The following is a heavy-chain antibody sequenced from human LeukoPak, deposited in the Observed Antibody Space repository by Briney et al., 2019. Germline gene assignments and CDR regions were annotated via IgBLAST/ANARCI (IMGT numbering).Heavy chain of an antibody. Sequence: SETLSLTCAVYGGSFSGYYWSWIRQPPGKGLEWIGEINHSGSTNYNPSLKSRVTISVDTSKNQFSLKLSSVTAADTAVYYCARLRFPLDYWGQGTLVTVSS. V-gene: IGHV4-34*01. CDR1: GGSFSGYY. CDR2: INHSGST. J-gene: IGHJ4*02. D-gene: IGHD3-16*01. CDR3: ARLRFPLDY.